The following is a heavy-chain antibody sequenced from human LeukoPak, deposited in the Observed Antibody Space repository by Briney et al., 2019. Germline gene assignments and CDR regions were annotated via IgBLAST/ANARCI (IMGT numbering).Heavy chain of an antibody. D-gene: IGHD4-17*01. CDR2: IYHSGCT. CDR3: ARDHHVRSWYFDL. Sequence: AETLSRISAVAGGSSITSNWWTWVRQPPGKGLEWIGEIYHSGCTDYNPSLKSRVTISLDKSNHQFSLKLTSVTAADTAVYYCARDHHVRSWYFDLWGRGTLVTVSS. J-gene: IGHJ2*01. V-gene: IGHV4-4*02. CDR1: GGSSITSNW.